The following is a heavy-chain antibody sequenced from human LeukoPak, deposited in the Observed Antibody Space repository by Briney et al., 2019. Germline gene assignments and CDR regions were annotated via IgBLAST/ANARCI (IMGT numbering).Heavy chain of an antibody. Sequence: SETLSLTCTVSGGSISSSSYYWGWIRQPPGKGLEWIGSIYYSGSTYYNPSLKSRVTISVDTSKNQFSLKLSSVTAADTAVYYCASLTTVVTSDWFDPWGQGTLVTVSS. CDR3: ASLTTVVTSDWFDP. V-gene: IGHV4-39*01. D-gene: IGHD4-23*01. CDR2: IYYSGST. J-gene: IGHJ5*02. CDR1: GGSISSSSYY.